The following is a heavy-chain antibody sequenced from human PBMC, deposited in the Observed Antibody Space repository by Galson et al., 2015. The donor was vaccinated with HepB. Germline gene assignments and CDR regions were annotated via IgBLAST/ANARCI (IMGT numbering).Heavy chain of an antibody. Sequence: SLRLSCAASGFTFNIYTMGWVRQAPGKGLEWVSSFGYIGGGTTYADSVKGRFTISRDNSKSTLYLQMNSLRADDTAVYYCAKVLVSWYFDLWGRGPLVTVSS. CDR3: AKVLVSWYFDL. CDR1: GFTFNIYT. J-gene: IGHJ2*01. CDR2: FGYIGGGT. V-gene: IGHV3-23*01.